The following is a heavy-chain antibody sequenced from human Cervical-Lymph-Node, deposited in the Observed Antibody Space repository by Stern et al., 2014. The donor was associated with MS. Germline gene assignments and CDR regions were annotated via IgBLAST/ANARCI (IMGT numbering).Heavy chain of an antibody. CDR1: GGTLNNYE. Sequence: QVQLVESGAEMKKPGSSVKVSCKASGGTLNNYEVTWVRQAPGQGLEWMGGFIPMFSRGNYAQRFQGRVTFTADESTNTAYMELSSLRSEDTAVYYCARSASPIFGVVVEYFYDYWGQGTQVTVSS. V-gene: IGHV1-69*01. CDR2: FIPMFSRG. J-gene: IGHJ4*02. D-gene: IGHD3-3*01. CDR3: ARSASPIFGVVVEYFYDY.